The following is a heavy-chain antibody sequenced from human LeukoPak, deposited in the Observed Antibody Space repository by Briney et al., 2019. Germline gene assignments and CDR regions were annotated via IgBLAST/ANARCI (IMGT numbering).Heavy chain of an antibody. D-gene: IGHD2-2*01. V-gene: IGHV3-7*01. CDR3: ARDGVSVVPAEYLTFDY. CDR1: GFTFRTSW. J-gene: IGHJ4*02. Sequence: GGSLRLSCAASGFTFRTSWMSWVRQAPGKGLEWVANIKEDGSVKNYVNSVKGRFTISRDNAKNSLYLQMNSLRAEDTAVYYCARDGVSVVPAEYLTFDYWGQGTLVTVSS. CDR2: IKEDGSVK.